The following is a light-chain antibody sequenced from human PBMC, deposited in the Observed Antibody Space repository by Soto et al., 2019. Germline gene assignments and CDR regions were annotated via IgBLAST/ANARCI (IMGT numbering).Light chain of an antibody. CDR3: SSYAGSTYV. CDR2: EVS. V-gene: IGLV2-8*01. Sequence: VLTQPPSASGSPGQSVPISCTGTSSDVGGYNYVSWYQQHPGKAPKLMIYEVSKRPSGVPDRFSGSKSGNTASLTVSGLQAEDEADYYCSSYAGSTYVFGNGTKVTVL. CDR1: SSDVGGYNY. J-gene: IGLJ1*01.